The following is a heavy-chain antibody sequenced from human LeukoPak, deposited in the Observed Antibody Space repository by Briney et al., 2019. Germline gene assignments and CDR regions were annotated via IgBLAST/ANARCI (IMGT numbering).Heavy chain of an antibody. V-gene: IGHV3-23*01. Sequence: PGGSLRLSCAASGFTFSIYAMSWVRQAPGKGLEWVSGISDRLDEVYYADSVQGRFTISRDNSKSTLCLQMNSLRAEDTAVYYCAKQLGYCSDGSCYFPYWGQGTLVTVSS. CDR3: AKQLGYCSDGSCYFPY. CDR2: ISDRLDEV. D-gene: IGHD2-15*01. CDR1: GFTFSIYA. J-gene: IGHJ4*02.